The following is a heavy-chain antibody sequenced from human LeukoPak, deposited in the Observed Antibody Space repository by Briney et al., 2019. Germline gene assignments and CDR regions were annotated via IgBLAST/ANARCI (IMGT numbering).Heavy chain of an antibody. V-gene: IGHV4-34*01. CDR2: INHSGST. D-gene: IGHD3-10*01. J-gene: IGHJ4*02. CDR1: GGSFSGYY. Sequence: SENLSLTCAVYGGSFSGYYWSWIRQPPGKGLEWIGEINHSGSTNYNPSLKSRVTISVDTSKNQFSLKLSSVTAADTAVYYCARGNSGYYGSGSICDYWGQGTLVTVSS. CDR3: ARGNSGYYGSGSICDY.